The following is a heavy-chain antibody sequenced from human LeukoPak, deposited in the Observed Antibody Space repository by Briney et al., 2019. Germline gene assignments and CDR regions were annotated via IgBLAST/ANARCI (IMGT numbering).Heavy chain of an antibody. CDR3: ATGTHPGN. Sequence: GGSLRLSCAASGFTFSSYSMNWVRQAPGKGLEWIAVIYSGGSTFHADSVKGRFIISRDNSKNTLYLQMDSLRVEDTAVYYCATGTHPGNWGQGTLVTVSS. J-gene: IGHJ4*02. V-gene: IGHV3-66*01. CDR2: IYSGGST. CDR1: GFTFSSYS. D-gene: IGHD1-14*01.